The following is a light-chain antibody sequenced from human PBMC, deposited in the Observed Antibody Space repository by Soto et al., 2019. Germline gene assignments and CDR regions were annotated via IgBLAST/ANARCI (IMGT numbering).Light chain of an antibody. CDR2: DAS. V-gene: IGKV3-11*01. J-gene: IGKJ4*01. Sequence: EIALTQSPATLSLSPGERATLSCRASQSVTSSLVWYQQKPGQAPRPLIYDASNRATGIPARFSGSGSGTDFTLTISSLETEDSAVYYCQQRSTWTRTFGGGTKVDIK. CDR1: QSVTSS. CDR3: QQRSTWTRT.